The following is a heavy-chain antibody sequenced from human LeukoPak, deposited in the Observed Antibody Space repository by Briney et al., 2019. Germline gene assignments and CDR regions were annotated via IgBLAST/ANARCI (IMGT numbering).Heavy chain of an antibody. CDR2: ISSSSSYI. CDR3: ARDRFGVVILDAFDI. Sequence: GGSLRLSCAASGFTFSSYSMNWVRQAPGKGREWVSSISSSSSYIYYADSVKGRFTISRDNAKNSLYLQMNSLRAEDTAVYYCARDRFGVVILDAFDIWGQGTMVTVSS. CDR1: GFTFSSYS. V-gene: IGHV3-21*01. J-gene: IGHJ3*02. D-gene: IGHD3-3*01.